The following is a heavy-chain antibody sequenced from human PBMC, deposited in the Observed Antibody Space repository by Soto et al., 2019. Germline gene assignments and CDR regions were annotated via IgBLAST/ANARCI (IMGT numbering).Heavy chain of an antibody. CDR3: AKDLRYGGNSGYFDY. D-gene: IGHD4-17*01. CDR2: ISGSGGST. Sequence: GGSLRLSCAASGFTFSSYAMSWVRQAPGKGLEWVSAISGSGGSTYYADSVKGRFTISRDNSKNTLYLRMNSLRAEDTAVYYCAKDLRYGGNSGYFDYWGQGTLVTVSS. V-gene: IGHV3-23*01. CDR1: GFTFSSYA. J-gene: IGHJ4*02.